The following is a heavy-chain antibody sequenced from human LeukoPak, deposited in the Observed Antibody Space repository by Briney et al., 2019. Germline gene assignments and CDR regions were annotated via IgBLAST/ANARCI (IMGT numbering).Heavy chain of an antibody. CDR2: THESGST. CDR3: ATDSSISWYFI. V-gene: IGHV4-4*02. J-gene: IGHJ4*02. Sequence: PSGTLSLTCVVSGDFIIGTDWWSWVRQTPGKGLEWIGETHESGSTNYNPSLKSRVTISLDTSKNQFSLKLNSVTAADTAVYYCATDSSISWYFIWGQGTLVTVSS. CDR1: GDFIIGTDW. D-gene: IGHD6-13*01.